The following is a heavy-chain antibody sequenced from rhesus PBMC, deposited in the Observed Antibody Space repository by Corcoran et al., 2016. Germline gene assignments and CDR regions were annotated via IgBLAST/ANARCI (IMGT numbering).Heavy chain of an antibody. D-gene: IGHD2-39*01. CDR2: ISYSGSP. Sequence: QVQLQESGPGLVKPSETLSLTCAVSGYSISSGYGWSWIRQPPGKGLEWIGYISYSGSPYSPPSFESRVTISIDTSKNQFSLKLSSVTAADTAVYYCVRADHADYWGQGVLVTVSS. CDR3: VRADHADY. CDR1: GYSISSGYG. V-gene: IGHV4-127*01. J-gene: IGHJ4*01.